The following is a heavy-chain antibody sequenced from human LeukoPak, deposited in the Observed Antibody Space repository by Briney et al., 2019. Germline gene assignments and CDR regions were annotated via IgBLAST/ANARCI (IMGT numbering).Heavy chain of an antibody. Sequence: SQTLSLTCAISGDSVSSNSAAWNWIRQSLSRGLEWLGRTYYRSKRYNDYAVSVKSRITTNPDTSKNQFSLQLNSVTPEDTAVYYCARVHGSLYSSPDYWGQGTLVTVSS. CDR2: TYYRSKRYN. D-gene: IGHD2-15*01. CDR3: ARVHGSLYSSPDY. V-gene: IGHV6-1*01. J-gene: IGHJ4*02. CDR1: GDSVSSNSAA.